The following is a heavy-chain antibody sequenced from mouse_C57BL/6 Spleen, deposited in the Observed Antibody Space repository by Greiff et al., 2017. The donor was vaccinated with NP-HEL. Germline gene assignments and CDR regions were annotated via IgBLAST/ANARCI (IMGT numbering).Heavy chain of an antibody. D-gene: IGHD2-3*01. CDR1: GYTFTSYG. Sequence: QVQLKQSGAELARPGASVKLSCKASGYTFTSYGISWVKQRPGQGLEWIGEIYPRSGNTYYNEKFKGKATLTADKSSSTAYMELRSLTSEDSAVYFCARGEGYEFFDYWGQGTTLTVSS. CDR2: IYPRSGNT. CDR3: ARGEGYEFFDY. J-gene: IGHJ2*01. V-gene: IGHV1-81*01.